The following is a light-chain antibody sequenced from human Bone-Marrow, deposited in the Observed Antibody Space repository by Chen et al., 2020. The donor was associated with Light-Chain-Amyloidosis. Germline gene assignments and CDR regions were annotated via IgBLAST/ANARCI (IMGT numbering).Light chain of an antibody. CDR3: SSYTITNTLV. CDR1: SSDVGGDNH. J-gene: IGLJ1*01. CDR2: EVT. V-gene: IGLV2-14*01. Sequence: QSALTQPASVFGSPGQSITISCTGTSSDVGGDNHVSWYQHHPDKAPKLMIYEVTNRPSWVPDRFSGSKSDNTASLTISGLQTEDEADYFCSSYTITNTLVFGSGTRVTVL.